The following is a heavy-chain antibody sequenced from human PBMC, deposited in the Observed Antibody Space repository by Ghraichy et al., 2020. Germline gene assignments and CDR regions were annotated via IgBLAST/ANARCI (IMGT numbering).Heavy chain of an antibody. CDR1: GDSVSSTSAI. V-gene: IGHV6-1*01. CDR2: TYYRTKWYD. D-gene: IGHD1-14*01. J-gene: IGHJ4*02. Sequence: LSLTCAISGDSVSSTSAIWNWIRQSPSRGLEWLGRTYYRTKWYDDYAVSVRSRITVNPDTSRNQFSLQLNTVTPEDTAVYYCARGGSGYNAGRFDYWGQGILVTVSS. CDR3: ARGGSGYNAGRFDY.